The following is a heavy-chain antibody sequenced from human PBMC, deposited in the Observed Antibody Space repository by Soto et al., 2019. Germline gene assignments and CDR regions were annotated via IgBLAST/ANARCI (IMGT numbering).Heavy chain of an antibody. CDR1: GYTFTSYG. Sequence: GASVKVSCKASGYTFTSYGISWVRQAPGQGLEGMGWISAYNGNTNYAQKLQGRVTMTTDTSTSTAYMELRSLRSDDTAVYYCARVKYDFWSGYPNWFDPWGQGTLVTVSS. J-gene: IGHJ5*02. V-gene: IGHV1-18*01. CDR2: ISAYNGNT. CDR3: ARVKYDFWSGYPNWFDP. D-gene: IGHD3-3*01.